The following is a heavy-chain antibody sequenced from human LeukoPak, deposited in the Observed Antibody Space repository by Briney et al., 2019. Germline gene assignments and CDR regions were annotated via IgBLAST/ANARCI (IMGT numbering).Heavy chain of an antibody. Sequence: SETLSLTCTVSGGSISSYYWSWIRQPPGKGLEWIGYIYYSGGTNYNPSLKSRVTISVDTSKNQFSLKLSSVTAADTAVYYCARQPLVAAAGTADDRDYYYYGMDVWGQGTTVTVSS. D-gene: IGHD6-13*01. V-gene: IGHV4-59*08. CDR3: ARQPLVAAAGTADDRDYYYYGMDV. J-gene: IGHJ6*02. CDR2: IYYSGGT. CDR1: GGSISSYY.